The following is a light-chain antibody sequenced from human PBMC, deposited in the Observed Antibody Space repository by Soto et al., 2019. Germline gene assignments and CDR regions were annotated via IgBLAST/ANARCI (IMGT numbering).Light chain of an antibody. CDR2: DDD. J-gene: IGLJ2*01. Sequence: QSVLTQPPSVSAAPGEKVTISCSGSTSNIGSHYVSWYQQFPRQAPKLLIYDDDRRPSGMPDRFSGSKSGTSATLCITGLQTGDEADYYCATWDSSLNVVLFGGGTKLTVL. CDR1: TSNIGSHY. V-gene: IGLV1-51*01. CDR3: ATWDSSLNVVL.